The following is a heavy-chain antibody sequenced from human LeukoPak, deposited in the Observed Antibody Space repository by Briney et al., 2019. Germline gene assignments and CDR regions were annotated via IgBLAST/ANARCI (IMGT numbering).Heavy chain of an antibody. V-gene: IGHV3-23*01. Sequence: GGSLRLSCSASGFTFGDYAMIWVRQPPGKGLEWITTITGSGSNTYYAASVKGRLTSSRDDSKDTLYLQLDSHICEDTARYYCARDPSVAGMGRGYFDYWGQGILVTVSS. CDR1: GFTFGDYA. J-gene: IGHJ4*02. CDR3: ARDPSVAGMGRGYFDY. D-gene: IGHD6-19*01. CDR2: ITGSGSNT.